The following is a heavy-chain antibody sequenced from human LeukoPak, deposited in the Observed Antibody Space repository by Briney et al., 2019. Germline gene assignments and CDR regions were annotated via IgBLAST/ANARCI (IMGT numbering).Heavy chain of an antibody. CDR2: INKDGVGK. CDR1: GFTFSSYW. V-gene: IGHV3-7*03. Sequence: PGGSLRLSCAASGFTFSSYWMNWVRQAPGKGLEWVAYINKDGVGKYYVDSVRGRFTISRDNAKNSVYLHMNSLRAEDTAGYYCARGFEGDYGFDLWCQGTMVTVSS. CDR3: ARGFEGDYGFDL. J-gene: IGHJ3*01.